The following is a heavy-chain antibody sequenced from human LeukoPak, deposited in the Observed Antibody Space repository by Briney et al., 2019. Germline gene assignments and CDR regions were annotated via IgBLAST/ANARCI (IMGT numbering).Heavy chain of an antibody. CDR1: GGSFSGYY. D-gene: IGHD3-10*01. Sequence: SETLSLTCAVYGGSFSGYYWSWIRQPPGKGLEWIGEINHSGSTNYNPSLKGRVTISVDTSKNQFSLKLSSVTAADTAVYYCARDSDGSGSSPWGQGPLVTVSS. J-gene: IGHJ5*02. CDR2: INHSGST. CDR3: ARDSDGSGSSP. V-gene: IGHV4-34*01.